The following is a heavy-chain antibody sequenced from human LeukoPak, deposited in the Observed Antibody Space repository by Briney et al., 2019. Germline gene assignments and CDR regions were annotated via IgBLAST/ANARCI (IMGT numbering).Heavy chain of an antibody. Sequence: TGGSLRLSCAASGFTFSTYSMNWLRQPPRQGLDWVSYISSSSCTIYYADSVKGRFTISRDNAKNSLYLQMNGLRAEDTAVYYCARDRLIRDWGQGTLVTVSS. D-gene: IGHD3-16*01. CDR2: ISSSSCTI. CDR3: ARDRLIRD. CDR1: GFTFSTYS. V-gene: IGHV3-48*04. J-gene: IGHJ4*02.